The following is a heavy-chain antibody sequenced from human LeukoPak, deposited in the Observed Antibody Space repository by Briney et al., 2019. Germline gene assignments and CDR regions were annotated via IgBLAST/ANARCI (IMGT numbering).Heavy chain of an antibody. V-gene: IGHV4-59*01. J-gene: IGHJ4*02. Sequence: KPSETLSLTCTVSGDSISGYYWSWIRQPPGKGLEWIGYIYYSGSTNYNPSLKSRVTISVDTSKSQFSLKLSSVTAADTAVYYCARGPDCTNGVCYGGAFDYWGQGTLVTVSS. CDR1: GDSISGYY. CDR3: ARGPDCTNGVCYGGAFDY. D-gene: IGHD2-8*01. CDR2: IYYSGST.